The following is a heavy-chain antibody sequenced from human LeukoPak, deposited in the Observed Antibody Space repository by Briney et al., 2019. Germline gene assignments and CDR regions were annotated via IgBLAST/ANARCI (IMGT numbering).Heavy chain of an antibody. D-gene: IGHD5-12*01. CDR1: GGSISSYY. V-gene: IGHV3-15*01. CDR3: ATSPGYYYYSPFDY. J-gene: IGHJ4*02. CDR2: IQSKTDGETT. Sequence: ETLSLTCTVSGGSISSYYWSWLRQPPGKGLEWVGHIQSKTDGETTDYAAFVKGRFTISRDDSKNTFYLQMNNLKTEDSAVYYCATSPGYYYYSPFDYWGQGTLLTVSS.